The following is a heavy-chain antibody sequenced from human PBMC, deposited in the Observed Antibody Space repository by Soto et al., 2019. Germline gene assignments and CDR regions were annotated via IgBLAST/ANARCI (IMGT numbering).Heavy chain of an antibody. CDR2: INTDGSAT. Sequence: GGSLILSCSASGFTFSRHCMHLVLQAPGKGLVWVSRINTDGSATTYADSVKGRFTISRDNAKNTLYLQMSSLRSEDTSVYYCVREVSGEYQLLDYWGQGILVTVSS. D-gene: IGHD2-2*01. CDR3: VREVSGEYQLLDY. V-gene: IGHV3-74*01. J-gene: IGHJ4*02. CDR1: GFTFSRHC.